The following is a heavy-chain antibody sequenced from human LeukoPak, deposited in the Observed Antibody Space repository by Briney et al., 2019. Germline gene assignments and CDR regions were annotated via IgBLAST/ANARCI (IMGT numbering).Heavy chain of an antibody. V-gene: IGHV4-30-4*08. D-gene: IGHD2-2*01. CDR2: IYYSGST. CDR1: GGSISSGDYY. Sequence: SQTLSLTCTVSGGSISSGDYYWSWIRQPPGKGLEWIGYIYYSGSTYYNPSLKSRVTISVDTSKNQFSLKLSSVTAADTAVYYCARALYCSSTSCYLSRGAWFDPWGQGTLVTVSS. J-gene: IGHJ5*02. CDR3: ARALYCSSTSCYLSRGAWFDP.